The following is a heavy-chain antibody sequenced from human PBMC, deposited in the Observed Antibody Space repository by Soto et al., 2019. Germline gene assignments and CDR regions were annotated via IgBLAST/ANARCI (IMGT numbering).Heavy chain of an antibody. CDR3: ARDGGYGGEMTIFNHMDV. CDR1: GFKFSNYW. D-gene: IGHD3-3*01. J-gene: IGHJ6*03. Sequence: GGSLRLSCAASGFKFSNYWMNWVRQAPGKGLEWVANINEDGSEKYYVGSVRGRFTISRDNADNSLYLQVNSLSAEDTAVYYCARDGGYGGEMTIFNHMDVWGKGTTVTVSS. CDR2: INEDGSEK. V-gene: IGHV3-7*01.